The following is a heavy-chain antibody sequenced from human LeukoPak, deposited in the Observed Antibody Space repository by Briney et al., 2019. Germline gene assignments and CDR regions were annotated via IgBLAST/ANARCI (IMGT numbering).Heavy chain of an antibody. J-gene: IGHJ4*02. CDR3: ARQAVAGTVGY. V-gene: IGHV1-69*04. D-gene: IGHD6-19*01. Sequence: ASVKVSCKASGGTFSSYAISWVRQAPGQGLEWMGRIIPILGIANYAQKFQGRVTITADKSTSTAYMELSSLRSEDTAVYYCARQAVAGTVGYWGQGTLVTVSS. CDR2: IIPILGIA. CDR1: GGTFSSYA.